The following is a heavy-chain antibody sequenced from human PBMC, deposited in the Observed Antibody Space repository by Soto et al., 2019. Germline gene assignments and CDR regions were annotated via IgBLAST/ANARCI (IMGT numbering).Heavy chain of an antibody. Sequence: ASVKVSCKASGYTFISYGISWVRQAPGRGLEWMGWISAYNGNTNYAQKLQGRVTMTTDTSTSTAYMELRSLRSDDTAVYYCAREGYCSSTSCYSAFDYWGLGTLVTVSS. J-gene: IGHJ4*02. CDR2: ISAYNGNT. D-gene: IGHD2-2*01. CDR3: AREGYCSSTSCYSAFDY. CDR1: GYTFISYG. V-gene: IGHV1-18*04.